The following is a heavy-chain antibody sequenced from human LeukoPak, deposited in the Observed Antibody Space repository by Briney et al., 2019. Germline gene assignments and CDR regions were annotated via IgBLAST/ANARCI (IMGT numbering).Heavy chain of an antibody. CDR1: GYTFTSYY. D-gene: IGHD6-13*01. Sequence: ASVKVSCKASGYTFTSYYMHWVRQAPGQGLEWMGIINPSGGSTSYAQKFQGRVTTTRDMSTSTVYMELSSLRSEDTAVYYCARAWGSSWYDGWFDPWGQGTLVTVSS. V-gene: IGHV1-46*01. CDR3: ARAWGSSWYDGWFDP. CDR2: INPSGGST. J-gene: IGHJ5*02.